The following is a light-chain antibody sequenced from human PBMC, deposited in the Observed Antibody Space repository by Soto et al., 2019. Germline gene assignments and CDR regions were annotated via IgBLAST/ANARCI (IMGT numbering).Light chain of an antibody. CDR3: QVWDSSSDLWV. CDR2: DDS. J-gene: IGLJ3*02. CDR1: NIGTKS. V-gene: IGLV3-21*02. Sequence: SSVLTQPPSVSVAPGQTARLSCGGNNIGTKSVHWYQQGPGQAPVLVVHDDSDRPSGIPERFSGSNSGNTATLTISRVEAGDEADYYCQVWDSSSDLWVFGGGTKLTVL.